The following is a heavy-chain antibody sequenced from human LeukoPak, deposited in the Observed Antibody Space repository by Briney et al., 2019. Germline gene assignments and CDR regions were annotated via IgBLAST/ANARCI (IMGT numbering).Heavy chain of an antibody. V-gene: IGHV3-23*01. CDR2: ISDRGDNT. D-gene: IGHD6-13*01. J-gene: IGHJ4*02. CDR3: AKASSAGDSSSWNY. CDR1: GFTFSAYG. Sequence: GGSLRLSCAASGFTFSAYGMTWVRQAPGKGLEWVSHISDRGDNTYYADSVKGRFTISRDNSKRTLHLQMSSLRAEDTAIYYCAKASSAGDSSSWNYWGQGILVTVSS.